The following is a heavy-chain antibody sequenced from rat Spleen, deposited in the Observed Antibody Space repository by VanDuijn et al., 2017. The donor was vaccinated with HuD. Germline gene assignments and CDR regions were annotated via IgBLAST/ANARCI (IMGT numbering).Heavy chain of an antibody. Sequence: EVQLVEPGGVLVQPGRSLKLSCAASGLTFSDYDIAWVRQAPSKGLDWIASTSSDGGVTFYRDSVKGRLTISRDDAKNTQYLQMDSLRSEDTATYYCTRHGGLRNWFAYWGQGTLVTVSP. CDR3: TRHGGLRNWFAY. D-gene: IGHD1-11*01. CDR2: TSSDGGVT. J-gene: IGHJ3*01. V-gene: IGHV5S13*01. CDR1: GLTFSDYD.